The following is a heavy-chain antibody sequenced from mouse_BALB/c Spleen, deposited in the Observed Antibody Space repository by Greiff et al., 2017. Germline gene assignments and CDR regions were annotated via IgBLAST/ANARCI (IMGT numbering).Heavy chain of an antibody. D-gene: IGHD1-2*01. Sequence: EVQLQESGPGLVNPSQSLSLPSPVPASSIPGDYAWTWIRQFPGTKLEWMGYISYSGSTSYNPSLKSRISITRDTSKNQFFLQLNSVTTEDTATYYCASPITTATAWFAYWGQGTLVTVSA. CDR3: ASPITTATAWFAY. V-gene: IGHV3-2*02. J-gene: IGHJ3*01. CDR1: ASSIPGDYA. CDR2: ISYSGST.